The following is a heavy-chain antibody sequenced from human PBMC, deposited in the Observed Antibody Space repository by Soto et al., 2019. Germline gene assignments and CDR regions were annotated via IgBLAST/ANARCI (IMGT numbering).Heavy chain of an antibody. CDR2: IYYSGST. CDR1: GGSISSGGYY. Sequence: QVQLQESGPGLVKPSQTLSLTCTVSGGSISSGGYYWSWIRQHPGKGLEWIGYIYYSGSTYYNPSLKSRVTISVDTSKNQFSLKLSSVTAADTAVYYCARTPGPSGYLMYYFDYWGQGTLVTVSS. J-gene: IGHJ4*02. CDR3: ARTPGPSGYLMYYFDY. D-gene: IGHD3-22*01. V-gene: IGHV4-31*03.